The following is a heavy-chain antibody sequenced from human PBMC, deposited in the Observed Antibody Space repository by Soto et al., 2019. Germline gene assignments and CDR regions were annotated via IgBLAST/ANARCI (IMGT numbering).Heavy chain of an antibody. J-gene: IGHJ4*02. CDR2: INPYNGNT. CDR1: GYTFTSYS. D-gene: IGHD6-13*01. CDR3: ARDLAAAGPFDY. V-gene: IGHV1-18*01. Sequence: QVQLVQSGAEVKKPGASVKVSCKASGYTFTSYSSSWVRQAPGQGLEWMGWINPYNGNTNYAQKLQGRVTMTTDTSTSTAYMELRSLRSDDTAVYYCARDLAAAGPFDYWGQGTLVTVSS.